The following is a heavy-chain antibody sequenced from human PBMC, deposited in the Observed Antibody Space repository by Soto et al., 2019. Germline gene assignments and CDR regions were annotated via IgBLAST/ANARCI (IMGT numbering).Heavy chain of an antibody. J-gene: IGHJ4*02. D-gene: IGHD3-22*01. CDR2: ISAYNGNT. V-gene: IGHV1-18*01. Sequence: ASVKVSCKASGYTFTSYGISWVRQAPGQGREWMGWISAYNGNTNYAQKLQGRVTMTTDTSTSTAYMELRSLRSDDTAVYYCARDRAYYYDSSGYYYDYWGQGTLVTVSS. CDR3: ARDRAYYYDSSGYYYDY. CDR1: GYTFTSYG.